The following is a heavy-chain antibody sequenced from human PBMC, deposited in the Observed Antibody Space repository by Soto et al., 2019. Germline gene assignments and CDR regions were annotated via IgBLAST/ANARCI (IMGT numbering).Heavy chain of an antibody. V-gene: IGHV3-21*01. CDR2: ISSDSTYI. D-gene: IGHD2-15*01. CDR3: ATYCSGTSCYSGVAY. J-gene: IGHJ4*02. CDR1: GFSFSSYS. Sequence: VGSLRLSCAASGFSFSSYSMNWVRQAPGKGLEWVSSISSDSTYIYYADSVKGRFTISRDNARNSLYLQMNSLRAEDTALYYCATYCSGTSCYSGVAYWGQGTLVTVSS.